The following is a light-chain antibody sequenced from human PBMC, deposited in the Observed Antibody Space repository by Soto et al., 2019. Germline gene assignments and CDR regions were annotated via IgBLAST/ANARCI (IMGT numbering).Light chain of an antibody. CDR1: SSDVGGYNF. J-gene: IGLJ2*01. CDR3: SSYTSSSTVI. V-gene: IGLV2-14*03. Sequence: QSALTQPASVSGSPGQSITISCNVTSSDVGGYNFVSWYQEHPGKAPKFIIYDVRNRPSGISNRFSGSRSGNTASLTISGLQPEDEADHYCSSYTSSSTVIFGGGTKLTVL. CDR2: DVR.